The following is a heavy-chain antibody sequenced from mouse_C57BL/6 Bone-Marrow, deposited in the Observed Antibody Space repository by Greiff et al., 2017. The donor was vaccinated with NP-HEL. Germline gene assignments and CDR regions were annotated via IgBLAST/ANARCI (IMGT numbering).Heavy chain of an antibody. CDR1: GFTFSSYG. V-gene: IGHV5-6*01. Sequence: EVQLVESGGDLVKPGGSLKLSCAASGFTFSSYGMSWVRQTPDKRLEWVATISSGGSYTYYPDSVKGRFTISRDNAKNTLYLQMSSLKSEDTAMYYCASFARDFDYWGQGTTLTVSS. CDR3: ASFARDFDY. CDR2: ISSGGSYT. J-gene: IGHJ2*01.